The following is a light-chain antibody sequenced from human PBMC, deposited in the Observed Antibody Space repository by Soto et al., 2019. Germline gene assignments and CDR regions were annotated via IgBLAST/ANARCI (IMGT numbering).Light chain of an antibody. V-gene: IGKV3-20*01. CDR1: QSISSNY. CDR2: GAS. CDR3: QQYVGWT. Sequence: EIVLTQSPGTLSLSPGERATLSCRASQSISSNYVAWYQQKPGQAPRLLIYGASSRATGIPDRFSGSGSGTDFTLTISRLEPEDSAIYYCQQYVGWTFGQGTKVEIK. J-gene: IGKJ1*01.